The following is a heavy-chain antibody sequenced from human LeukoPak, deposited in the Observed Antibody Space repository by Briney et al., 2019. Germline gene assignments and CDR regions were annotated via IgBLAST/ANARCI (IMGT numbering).Heavy chain of an antibody. D-gene: IGHD3-22*01. CDR1: GYTFTSYG. CDR2: ISAYDGNT. CDR3: ARDSRKPYYYDSSGEYFQH. J-gene: IGHJ1*01. Sequence: ASVKVSCKASGYTFTSYGIGLVRQAPGQGLEWMGWISAYDGNTNYAQKLQGRVTMTTDTSTSTAYMELRSLRSDDTAVYYCARDSRKPYYYDSSGEYFQHWGQGTLVTVSS. V-gene: IGHV1-18*01.